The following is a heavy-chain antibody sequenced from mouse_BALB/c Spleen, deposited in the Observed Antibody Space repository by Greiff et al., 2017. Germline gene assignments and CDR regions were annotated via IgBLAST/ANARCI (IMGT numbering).Heavy chain of an antibody. Sequence: EVMLVESGGGLVKPGGSLKLSCAASGFAFSSYDMSWVRQTPEKRLEWVAYISSGGGSHYYPDTVKGRFTISRDNAKNTLYLQMSSLKSEDTAMYSCARPAIGATGAMDYWGQGTSVTVSS. V-gene: IGHV5-12-1*01. J-gene: IGHJ4*01. CDR3: ARPAIGATGAMDY. CDR1: GFAFSSYD. CDR2: ISSGGGSH. D-gene: IGHD3-1*01.